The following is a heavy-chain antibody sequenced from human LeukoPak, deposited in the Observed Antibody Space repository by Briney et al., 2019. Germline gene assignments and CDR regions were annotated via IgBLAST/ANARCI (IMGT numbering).Heavy chain of an antibody. Sequence: GAAVLVFCRTAGYTFTSYYMNWLRQAPGQGLEWLGIINPSGGSTSYTQNSQGRVNMTRYTSTSTVYMELSSLRPEDTDVYYCARDLAVAGNHDEDYWGQGTLVTVSS. D-gene: IGHD6-19*01. J-gene: IGHJ4*02. CDR2: INPSGGST. CDR1: GYTFTSYY. CDR3: ARDLAVAGNHDEDY. V-gene: IGHV1-46*01.